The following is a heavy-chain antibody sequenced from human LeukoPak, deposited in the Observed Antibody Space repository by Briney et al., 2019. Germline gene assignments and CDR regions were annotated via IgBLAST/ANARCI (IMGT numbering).Heavy chain of an antibody. V-gene: IGHV5-51*01. CDR2: IYPGDSDT. D-gene: IGHD3-16*01. J-gene: IGHJ3*02. CDR1: GSIFSTYW. Sequence: GASLQISCKGSGSIFSTYWIGWVRQLPGKGLEWMGIIYPGDSDTRYSPSFQGQVIISVDKSISTAYLQWSSLKASDTAIYYCARPSFRAFDIWGQGTMVTVSS. CDR3: ARPSFRAFDI.